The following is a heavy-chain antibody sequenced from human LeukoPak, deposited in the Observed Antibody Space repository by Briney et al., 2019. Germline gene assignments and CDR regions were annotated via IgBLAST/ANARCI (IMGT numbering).Heavy chain of an antibody. Sequence: LEWIGRIYTSGSTNYNPSLKSRVTMSVDTSKNQFSLKLSSVTAADTAVYYCASSLGRAFDIWGQGTMVTVSS. CDR2: IYTSGST. V-gene: IGHV4-4*07. J-gene: IGHJ3*02. CDR3: ASSLGRAFDI.